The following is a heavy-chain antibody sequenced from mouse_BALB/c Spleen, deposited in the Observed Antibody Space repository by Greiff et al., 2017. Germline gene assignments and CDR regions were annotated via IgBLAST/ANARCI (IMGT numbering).Heavy chain of an antibody. CDR2: ISSGGGST. Sequence: RVVESGGGLVKPGGSLKLSCAASGFAFSSYDMSWVRQTPEKRLEWVAYISSGGGSTYYPDTVKGRFTISRDNAKNTLYLQMSSLKSEDTAMYYCARHDGYYAMDYWGQGTSVTVSS. CDR1: GFAFSSYD. J-gene: IGHJ4*01. D-gene: IGHD2-3*01. V-gene: IGHV5-12-1*01. CDR3: ARHDGYYAMDY.